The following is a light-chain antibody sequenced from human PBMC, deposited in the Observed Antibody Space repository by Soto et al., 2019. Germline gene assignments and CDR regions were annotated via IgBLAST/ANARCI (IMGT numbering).Light chain of an antibody. V-gene: IGLV3-21*02. CDR2: DDS. CDR3: QVWYSSTDLYV. J-gene: IGLJ1*01. Sequence: SYELTQPPSVSVAPGQTARITCGGNNIGSEIVDWYQQRPGQAPVLVVYDDSDRPSGIPERFSGSNSANTATLTISRVEAGDEADYYCQVWYSSTDLYVFGSGT. CDR1: NIGSEI.